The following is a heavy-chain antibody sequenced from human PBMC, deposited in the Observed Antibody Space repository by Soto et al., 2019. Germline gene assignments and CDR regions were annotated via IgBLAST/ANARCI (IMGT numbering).Heavy chain of an antibody. Sequence: SETLSLTCTVSGGSISSYYWSWIRQPPGKGLEWIGYIYYSGSTNYNPSLKSRVTISVGTSKNQFSLKLSSVTAADTAVYYCARDPSYDYVWGDYYYGMDVWGQGTTVTVSS. CDR3: ARDPSYDYVWGDYYYGMDV. D-gene: IGHD3-16*01. J-gene: IGHJ6*02. CDR2: IYYSGST. V-gene: IGHV4-59*01. CDR1: GGSISSYY.